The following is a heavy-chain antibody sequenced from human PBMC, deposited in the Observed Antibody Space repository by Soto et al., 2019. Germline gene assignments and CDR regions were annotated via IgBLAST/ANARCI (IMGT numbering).Heavy chain of an antibody. V-gene: IGHV3-74*01. CDR1: GFTFSTYW. CDR2: INSDGTST. Sequence: EVQLVESGGGLVQPGGSLRLSCAASGFTFSTYWMHWVRQAPGKGLVWVSRINSDGTSTNYADSVKGRFTISSDNAKNTLYRQMNSLRAEDTAVYYCARARGGGYSGYGEEAMDVWGQGTTVTVSS. CDR3: ARARGGGYSGYGEEAMDV. J-gene: IGHJ6*02. D-gene: IGHD5-12*01.